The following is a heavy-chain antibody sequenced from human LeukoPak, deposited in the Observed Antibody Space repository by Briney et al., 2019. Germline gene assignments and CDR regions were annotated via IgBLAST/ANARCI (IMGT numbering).Heavy chain of an antibody. CDR3: ARSYGALGSWFDP. CDR1: GGSISSYY. Sequence: TSETLSLTCTVSGGSISSYYWSWIRQPPGKGLEWIGYIYYSGSTNYNPSLKSRVTISVDTSKNQFSLKLSSVTAADTAVYYCARSYGALGSWFDPWGQGTLVTVSS. V-gene: IGHV4-59*08. CDR2: IYYSGST. D-gene: IGHD4-17*01. J-gene: IGHJ5*02.